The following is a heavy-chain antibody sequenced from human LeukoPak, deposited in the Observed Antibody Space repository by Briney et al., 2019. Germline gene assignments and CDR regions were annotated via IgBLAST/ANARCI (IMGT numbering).Heavy chain of an antibody. J-gene: IGHJ6*02. D-gene: IGHD2-21*02. CDR3: ARRDCGGDCYSRYYYGMDV. V-gene: IGHV4-39*01. Sequence: SETLSLTCTVSGGSISSSSYYWGWIRQPPGKGLEWIGSIYYSGSTYYNPSLKSRATISVDTSKNQFSLKLSSVTAADTAVYYCARRDCGGDCYSRYYYGMDVWGQGTTVTVSS. CDR1: GGSISSSSYY. CDR2: IYYSGST.